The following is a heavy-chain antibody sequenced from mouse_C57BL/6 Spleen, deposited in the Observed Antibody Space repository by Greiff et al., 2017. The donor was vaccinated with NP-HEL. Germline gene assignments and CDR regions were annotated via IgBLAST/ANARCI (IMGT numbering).Heavy chain of an antibody. D-gene: IGHD2-4*01. J-gene: IGHJ1*03. V-gene: IGHV1-82*01. Sequence: QVQLKESGPELVKPGASVKISCKASGYAFSSSWMNWVKQRPGKGLEWIGRIYPGDGDTNYNGKFKGKATLTADKSSSTAYMQLSSLTSEDSAVYFCARWGDYDGPLYWYFDVWGTGTTVTVSS. CDR1: GYAFSSSW. CDR3: ARWGDYDGPLYWYFDV. CDR2: IYPGDGDT.